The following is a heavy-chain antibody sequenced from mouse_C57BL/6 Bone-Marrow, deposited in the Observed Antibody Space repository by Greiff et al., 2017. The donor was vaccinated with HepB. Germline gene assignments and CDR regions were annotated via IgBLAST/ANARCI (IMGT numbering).Heavy chain of an antibody. Sequence: QVQLQQPGAELVKPGASVKLSCKASGYTFTSYWMHWVKQRPGRGLEWIGRIDPNSGGTKYNEKFKSKATLTVDKPSSTAYMQLSSLTSEDSAVYYCARRGTTVVATDWYFDVWGTGTTVTVSS. D-gene: IGHD1-1*01. J-gene: IGHJ1*03. CDR2: IDPNSGGT. CDR1: GYTFTSYW. V-gene: IGHV1-72*01. CDR3: ARRGTTVVATDWYFDV.